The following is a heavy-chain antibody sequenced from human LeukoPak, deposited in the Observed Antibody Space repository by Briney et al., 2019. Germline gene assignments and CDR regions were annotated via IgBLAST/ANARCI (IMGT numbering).Heavy chain of an antibody. D-gene: IGHD6-19*01. CDR1: SGSISSSTYY. Sequence: SETLSLTCTVSSGSISSSTYYWGWIRQPPGKGLEWIGSIFYGGSTYYNPSLKSLVTISVDTSKNQFSLKLSSVTAADTAVYYCARGWGPNYYYYYMDVWGKGTTVTVSS. CDR3: ARGWGPNYYYYYMDV. V-gene: IGHV4-39*01. CDR2: IFYGGST. J-gene: IGHJ6*03.